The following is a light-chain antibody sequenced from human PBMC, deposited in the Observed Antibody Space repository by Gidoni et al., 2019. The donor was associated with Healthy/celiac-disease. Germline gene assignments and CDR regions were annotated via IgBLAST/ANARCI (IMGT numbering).Light chain of an antibody. J-gene: IGKJ2*01. V-gene: IGKV4-1*01. CDR1: QSVLYSSNNKTY. CDR2: WAS. Sequence: DIVMTQSPDSLAGSLGERATINCKASQSVLYSSNNKTYLAWYQQKPGQPPKLLIYWASTRESGVPDRFSGSGSGTDFTLTISSLQAEDVAVYYCQQYYSTPHTFGQGTKLEIK. CDR3: QQYYSTPHT.